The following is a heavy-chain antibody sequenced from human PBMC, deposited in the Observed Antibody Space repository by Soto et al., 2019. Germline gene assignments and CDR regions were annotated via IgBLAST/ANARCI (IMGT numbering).Heavy chain of an antibody. CDR1: GGSISSGGYS. J-gene: IGHJ5*02. V-gene: IGHV4-30-2*01. Sequence: QLQLQESGSGLVKPSQTLSLTCAVSGGSISSGGYSWSWIRQPPGKGLEGIGYIYHSGSTYYNPTPKRRVTISVDRSKNQFSLKLSSVTAADTAVYYCARAMSSFPVGWFDPWGQGTLVTVSS. D-gene: IGHD2-2*01. CDR2: IYHSGST. CDR3: ARAMSSFPVGWFDP.